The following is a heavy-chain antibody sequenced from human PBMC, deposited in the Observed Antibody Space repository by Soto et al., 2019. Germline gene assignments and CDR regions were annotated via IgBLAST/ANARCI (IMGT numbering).Heavy chain of an antibody. CDR2: IDPSDSYT. V-gene: IGHV5-10-1*01. Sequence: GESLKISCKGSGYSFTSYWIGWVRQMPGKGLEWMGRIDPSDSYTKYSPSFQGHVIMSADKSISTAYLHWSSLKASDTAIYYCARSFDSSSTYGMDVWGQGTTVTVSS. CDR1: GYSFTSYW. D-gene: IGHD6-13*01. CDR3: ARSFDSSSTYGMDV. J-gene: IGHJ6*02.